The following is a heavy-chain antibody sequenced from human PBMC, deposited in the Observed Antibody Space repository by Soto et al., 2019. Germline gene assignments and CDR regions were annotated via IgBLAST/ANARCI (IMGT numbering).Heavy chain of an antibody. D-gene: IGHD3-9*01. CDR1: GGSFSGYY. J-gene: IGHJ5*02. Sequence: SETLSLTCAVYGGSFSGYYWSWIRQPPGKGLEWIGEINHSGSTNYNPSLKSRVTISVDTSKNQFSLKLSSVTAADTAVYFCATQRYFAITTWFDPWGQGTPVTVSS. CDR3: ATQRYFAITTWFDP. CDR2: INHSGST. V-gene: IGHV4-34*01.